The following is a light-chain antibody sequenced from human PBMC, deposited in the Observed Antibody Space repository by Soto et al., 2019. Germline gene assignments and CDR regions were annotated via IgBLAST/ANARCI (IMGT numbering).Light chain of an antibody. CDR2: GAS. Sequence: MVLKQAAGTLSLSPGERATLSCRASQSVSSTSLAWYQQKPGQAPRLLIYGASSRATGIPERFSGSGSGTDFTLTISRLEPEDFAVYYCHQYGNYGITFGQRTR. V-gene: IGKV3-20*01. CDR3: HQYGNYGIT. J-gene: IGKJ5*01. CDR1: QSVSSTS.